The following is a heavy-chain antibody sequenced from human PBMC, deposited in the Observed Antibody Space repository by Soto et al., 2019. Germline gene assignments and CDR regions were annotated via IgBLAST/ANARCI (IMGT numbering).Heavy chain of an antibody. J-gene: IGHJ4*02. CDR3: ATSTYFSDSRGSHLKHLDS. CDR2: ISYSGGT. V-gene: IGHV4-61*01. D-gene: IGHD3-22*01. Sequence: PSETLSLTCSVSAGSVDRSKYFWNWIRQPPGKGLEGIGNISYSGGTNKNPALKTRVTLSLDTSKNQFSLTLTSVTAADTAMYYCATSTYFSDSRGSHLKHLDSWGQGTLVTVSS. CDR1: AGSVDRSKYF.